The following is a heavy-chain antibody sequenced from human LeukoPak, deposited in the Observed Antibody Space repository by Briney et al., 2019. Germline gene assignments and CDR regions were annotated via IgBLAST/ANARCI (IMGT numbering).Heavy chain of an antibody. Sequence: PGGSLRLSCAASGFTFSSYSMNWVRQAPGKGLEWVSSISSSSSYIYYAGSVKGRFTISRDNAKNSLYLQMNSLRAEDTAVYYCARVALIAVAGSGMDVWGQGTTVTVSS. V-gene: IGHV3-21*01. CDR1: GFTFSSYS. CDR3: ARVALIAVAGSGMDV. D-gene: IGHD6-19*01. CDR2: ISSSSSYI. J-gene: IGHJ6*02.